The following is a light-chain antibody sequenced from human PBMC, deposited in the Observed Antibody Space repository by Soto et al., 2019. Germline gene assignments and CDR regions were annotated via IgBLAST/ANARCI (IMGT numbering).Light chain of an antibody. CDR1: NSDVGSYNY. J-gene: IGLJ1*01. CDR2: EVS. V-gene: IGLV2-14*01. Sequence: QPVLTQPASVSGSRGQSITLSCTGTNSDVGSYNYVSWYQQHPDKAPKVIISEVSNRPSGVSNRFSGSKSGNTASLTISGLQAEDEGDYYCSSYTTSSTLVFGTGTKLTVL. CDR3: SSYTTSSTLV.